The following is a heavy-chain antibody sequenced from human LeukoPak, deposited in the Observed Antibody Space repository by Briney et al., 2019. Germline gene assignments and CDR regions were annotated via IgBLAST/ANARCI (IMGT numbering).Heavy chain of an antibody. CDR2: ISAYNGNT. Sequence: ASVKVSCKASGYTFTSYGISWVRQAPGQGLEWMGWISAYNGNTNYAQKLQGRVTMPTDTSTSTAYMELRSLRSDDTAVYYCASHYDFWSGYSRVGYYYYMDVWGKGTTVTVSS. D-gene: IGHD3-3*01. J-gene: IGHJ6*03. CDR3: ASHYDFWSGYSRVGYYYYMDV. CDR1: GYTFTSYG. V-gene: IGHV1-18*01.